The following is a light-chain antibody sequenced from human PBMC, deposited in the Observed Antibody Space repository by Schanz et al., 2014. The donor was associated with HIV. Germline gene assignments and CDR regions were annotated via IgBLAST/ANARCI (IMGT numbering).Light chain of an antibody. CDR1: SGHSTYV. CDR2: VNSDGSH. Sequence: QSVLTQSPSASASLGASVKLTCTLSSGHSTYVIAWHQQQPEKGPRYLMKVNSDGSHNKGDGIPDRFSGSSSGAERYLTISSLQSEDEADYYCQTWGTGIQVFGGGTKLTV. J-gene: IGLJ2*01. V-gene: IGLV4-69*02. CDR3: QTWGTGIQV.